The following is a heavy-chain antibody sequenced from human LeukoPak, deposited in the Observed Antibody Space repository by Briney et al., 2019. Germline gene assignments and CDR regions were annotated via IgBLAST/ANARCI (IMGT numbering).Heavy chain of an antibody. CDR1: GGSISNNY. CDR2: IYYSGST. Sequence: TSETLSLTCTVSGGSISNNYWNWHWIRQPQGRGLEWIGYIYYSGSTNYNPSLRSRVTIAVDKSNNQVSLKLSSVTAADTAIYYCARDKSGPTAHYDVFDIWGQGTMVTVSS. V-gene: IGHV4-59*01. J-gene: IGHJ3*02. CDR3: ARDKSGPTAHYDVFDI. D-gene: IGHD4/OR15-4a*01.